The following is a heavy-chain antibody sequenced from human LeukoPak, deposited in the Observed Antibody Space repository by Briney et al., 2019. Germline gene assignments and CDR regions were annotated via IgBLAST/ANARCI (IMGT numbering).Heavy chain of an antibody. V-gene: IGHV4-59*12. CDR3: AREVTIFGVVNWFDP. CDR2: IYYSDSGST. Sequence: SETLSLTCTVSGGSISSYYWSWIRQPPGKGLEWIGYIYYSDSGSTYYNPSLKSRVTISVDRSKNQFSLKLSSVTAADTAVYYCAREVTIFGVVNWFDPWGQGTLVTVSS. CDR1: GGSISSYY. D-gene: IGHD3-3*01. J-gene: IGHJ5*02.